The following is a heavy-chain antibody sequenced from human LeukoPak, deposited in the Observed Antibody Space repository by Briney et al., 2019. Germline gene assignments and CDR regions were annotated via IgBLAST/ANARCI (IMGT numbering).Heavy chain of an antibody. J-gene: IGHJ4*01. CDR3: ARGLQERDIIRGFDF. CDR2: VYSTGTP. Sequence: SETLSLTCSVSGDSISRRSSYWTWIRQPAGRGLEWIGRVYSTGTPNYNPSLKSRVTMSVDTSKNQFSLTLNSVTAADTALYFCARGLQERDIIRGFDFWAPGILVTVSS. CDR1: GDSISRRSSY. D-gene: IGHD3-10*01. V-gene: IGHV4-61*02.